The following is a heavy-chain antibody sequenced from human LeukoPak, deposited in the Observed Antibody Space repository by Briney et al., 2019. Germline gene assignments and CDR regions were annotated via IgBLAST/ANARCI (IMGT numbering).Heavy chain of an antibody. CDR2: MNPISGNT. Sequence: GSSVTVSFLCSGWTFISYAISWLRPASGRGRAGMGWMNPISGNTGYAQKFQGRATMTRNTSISTAYMELSSLRSEDTAVYYCARGPYSGYEYYFDYWGQGTLVTVSS. J-gene: IGHJ4*02. CDR3: ARGPYSGYEYYFDY. V-gene: IGHV1-8*02. D-gene: IGHD5-12*01. CDR1: GWTFISYA.